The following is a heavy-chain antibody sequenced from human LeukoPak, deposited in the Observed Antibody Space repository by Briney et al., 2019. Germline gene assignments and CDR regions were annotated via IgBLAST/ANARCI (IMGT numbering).Heavy chain of an antibody. J-gene: IGHJ3*02. CDR2: MDYRGST. V-gene: IGHV4-59*01. CDR1: GGSISNYY. D-gene: IGHD3-16*01. Sequence: SETLSLTCTVYGGSISNYYWSWIRQPPGKRLEWIGYMDYRGSTNYNPSLTSRVTISVDTSKNQLFLKLTSVTAADTAMYFCARPLGGDLDAFDIWGQGTMVTVSS. CDR3: ARPLGGDLDAFDI.